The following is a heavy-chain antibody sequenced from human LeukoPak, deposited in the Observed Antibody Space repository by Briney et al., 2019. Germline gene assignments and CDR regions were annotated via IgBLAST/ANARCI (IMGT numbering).Heavy chain of an antibody. CDR1: GGSISSRPYD. Sequence: SETLSLTCTVSGGSISSRPYDWGWIRQPPGKGPEYIGSISSSGSTYYNPSLQSRVTISVDASKNQFSLNLGSVTAAETAVYYCARHLSQGDGNKRGFDFWGQGTLVTVSS. CDR3: ARHLSQGDGNKRGFDF. V-gene: IGHV4-39*01. D-gene: IGHD5-24*01. J-gene: IGHJ4*02. CDR2: ISSSGST.